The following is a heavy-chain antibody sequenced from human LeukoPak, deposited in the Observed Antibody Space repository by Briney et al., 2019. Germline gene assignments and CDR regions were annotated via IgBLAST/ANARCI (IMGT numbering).Heavy chain of an antibody. CDR3: AKPPVFRSADY. J-gene: IGHJ4*02. V-gene: IGHV3-23*01. Sequence: GGSLRLSCAASGFTFSSYGMSWVRQAPGKGLEWVTAISGSGGSTYYADSVKGRFTISRDNSKNTLYLQMNSLRAEDTAVYYCAKPPVFRSADYWGQGTLVTVSS. D-gene: IGHD2-21*01. CDR1: GFTFSSYG. CDR2: ISGSGGST.